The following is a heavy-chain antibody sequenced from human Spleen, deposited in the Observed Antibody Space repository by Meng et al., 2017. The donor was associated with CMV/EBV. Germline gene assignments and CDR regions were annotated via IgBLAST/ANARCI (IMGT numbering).Heavy chain of an antibody. D-gene: IGHD3-22*01. J-gene: IGHJ4*02. CDR1: GFTFSSYW. V-gene: IGHV3-21*01. Sequence: GESLKISCAASGFTFSSYWMSWVRQAPGRGLEWVASISGGSSYIFYADSVKGRFTISRDNDKNSLYLQMNDLRAEDTAMYYCVTISPLGYDSTWGQGTLVTVSS. CDR2: ISGGSSYI. CDR3: VTISPLGYDST.